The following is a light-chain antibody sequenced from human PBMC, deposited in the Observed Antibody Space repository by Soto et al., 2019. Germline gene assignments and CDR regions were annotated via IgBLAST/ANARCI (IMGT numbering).Light chain of an antibody. CDR2: EVT. CDR3: CSYAGNSEV. CDR1: SSDSGGYQY. Sequence: QSALTQPASVSGSPGQSITISCTGVSSDSGGYQYVSWYQQHPGKAPKLLIYEVTERPSGVSNRFSGSKSGNTASLTISGLQPDDAADYYCCSYAGNSEVFGTGTKVTVL. V-gene: IGLV2-23*02. J-gene: IGLJ1*01.